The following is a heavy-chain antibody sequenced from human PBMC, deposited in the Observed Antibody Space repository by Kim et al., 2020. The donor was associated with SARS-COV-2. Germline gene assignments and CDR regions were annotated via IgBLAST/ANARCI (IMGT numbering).Heavy chain of an antibody. Sequence: GGSLRLSCAASGFTFSSYAMHWVRQAPGKGLEWVAVIPYDGSNKYYADSVKGRFTISRDNSKNTLYLQMNSLRAEDTAVYYCARTHSGSYYSYFDYWGQG. CDR3: ARTHSGSYYSYFDY. V-gene: IGHV3-30-3*01. J-gene: IGHJ4*02. D-gene: IGHD1-26*01. CDR2: IPYDGSNK. CDR1: GFTFSSYA.